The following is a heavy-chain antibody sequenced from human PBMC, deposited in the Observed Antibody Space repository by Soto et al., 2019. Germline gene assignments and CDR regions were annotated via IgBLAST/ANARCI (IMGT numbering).Heavy chain of an antibody. D-gene: IGHD3-3*01. Sequence: GGSLRLSCAASGFTFSSYAMSWVRQAPGKGLEWVSAISGSGGSTYYADSVKGRFTISRDNSKNTLYLQMNSLRAEDTAVYYCAGAWRFLEWLFPFDYWGQGTLVTVSS. V-gene: IGHV3-23*01. CDR3: AGAWRFLEWLFPFDY. CDR2: ISGSGGST. J-gene: IGHJ4*02. CDR1: GFTFSSYA.